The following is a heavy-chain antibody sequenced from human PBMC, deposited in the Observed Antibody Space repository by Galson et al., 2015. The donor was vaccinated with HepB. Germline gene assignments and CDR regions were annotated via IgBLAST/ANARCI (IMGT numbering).Heavy chain of an antibody. CDR2: IIPIFGTA. V-gene: IGHV1-69*13. Sequence: SVTVSCKASGGTFSSYAISWVRQAPGQGLEWMGGIIPIFGTANYAQKFQGRVTITADESTSTAYMELSSLRSEDTAVYYCARVTPRVTMVRVVMSYYYMDVWCKGTTVTVSS. CDR3: ARVTPRVTMVRVVMSYYYMDV. D-gene: IGHD3-10*01. J-gene: IGHJ6*03. CDR1: GGTFSSYA.